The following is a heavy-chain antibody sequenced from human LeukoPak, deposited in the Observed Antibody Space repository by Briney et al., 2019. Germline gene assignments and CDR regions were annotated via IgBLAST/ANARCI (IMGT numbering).Heavy chain of an antibody. V-gene: IGHV3-23*01. D-gene: IGHD6-6*01. CDR3: AKRVPYSSSSVYFDY. Sequence: GGSLRLSCAASGFTFSNFAMSWVRQAPGKGLEWVAAITDSGDGTYYADSVKGRFTISRDNSKNTLYLQMSSLRVEDTAVYYCAKRVPYSSSSVYFDYWGRGTLVTVSS. CDR2: ITDSGDGT. CDR1: GFTFSNFA. J-gene: IGHJ4*02.